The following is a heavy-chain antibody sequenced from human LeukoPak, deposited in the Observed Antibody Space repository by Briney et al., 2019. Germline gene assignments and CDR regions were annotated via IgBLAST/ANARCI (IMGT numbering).Heavy chain of an antibody. Sequence: GGSLRLSCAASGFTFSSYAMSWVRQAPGKGLEWVPAISGSGGSTYYADSVKGRFTISRDNSKNTLYLQMNSLRAEDTAVYYCAKDRLGYCSGGSCYYFDYWGQGTLVTVSS. V-gene: IGHV3-23*01. CDR1: GFTFSSYA. CDR2: ISGSGGST. D-gene: IGHD2-15*01. J-gene: IGHJ4*02. CDR3: AKDRLGYCSGGSCYYFDY.